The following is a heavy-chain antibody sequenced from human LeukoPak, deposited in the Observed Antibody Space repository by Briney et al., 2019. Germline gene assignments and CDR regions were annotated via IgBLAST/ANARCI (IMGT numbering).Heavy chain of an antibody. CDR3: AKTRDFWSGYFDY. CDR1: GGSITSDTYY. J-gene: IGHJ4*02. D-gene: IGHD3-3*01. V-gene: IGHV4-30-2*01. CDR2: ILHSGST. Sequence: SQTLSLTRAVSGGSITSDTYYWSWIRQPPGTGLEWIGYILHSGSTYYNPSLKSRVTISIDTSKSQFSLKLSSVTAADTAVYYCAKTRDFWSGYFDYWGQGTLVTVSS.